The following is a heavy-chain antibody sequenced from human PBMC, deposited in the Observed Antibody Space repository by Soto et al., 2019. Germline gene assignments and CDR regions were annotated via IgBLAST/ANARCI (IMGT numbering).Heavy chain of an antibody. CDR3: ARAGQYYDSSGYAN. Sequence: QVKLVQSGTEVKKPGASVKVSCKASGYSFGTSGISWVRQAPGQGLEWMGWISAYNGNTNYDQKLQDRATMTTDTSTNTAYLELRSLRSDDTAVYYCARAGQYYDSSGYANWGQGTLVTASS. CDR1: GYSFGTSG. J-gene: IGHJ4*02. D-gene: IGHD3-22*01. V-gene: IGHV1-18*01. CDR2: ISAYNGNT.